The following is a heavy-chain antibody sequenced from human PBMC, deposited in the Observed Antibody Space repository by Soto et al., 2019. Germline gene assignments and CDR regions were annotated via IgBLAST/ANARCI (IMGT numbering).Heavy chain of an antibody. CDR2: INLSGNT. CDR1: GGSFSGYY. V-gene: IGHV4-34*01. Sequence: QVQLQQWGAGLLKPSETLSPTCAVYGGSFSGYYWSWIRQPPGKGLEWIGEINLSGNTNYNPSLKSRATISVDTSKNQFSLKLSSVTAADTAVYYCARRQLGPYGAWSPYNWCDPWGQGTLVTVSS. D-gene: IGHD4-17*01. J-gene: IGHJ5*02. CDR3: ARRQLGPYGAWSPYNWCDP.